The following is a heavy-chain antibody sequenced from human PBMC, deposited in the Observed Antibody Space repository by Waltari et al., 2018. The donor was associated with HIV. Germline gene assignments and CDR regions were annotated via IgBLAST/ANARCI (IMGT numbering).Heavy chain of an antibody. Sequence: QLQLQESGPGLVKPSETLSLTCTVPGGSISSSSYYWGWIRQPPGKGLEWIGSIYYSGSTYYNPSLKSRVTISVDTSKNQFSLKLSSVTAADTAVYYCARLGSVVASLDYWGQGTLVTVSS. J-gene: IGHJ4*02. CDR3: ARLGSVVASLDY. CDR2: IYYSGST. D-gene: IGHD2-21*01. CDR1: GGSISSSSYY. V-gene: IGHV4-39*01.